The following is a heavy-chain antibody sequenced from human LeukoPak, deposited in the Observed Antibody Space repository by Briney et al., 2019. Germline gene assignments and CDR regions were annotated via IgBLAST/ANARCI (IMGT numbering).Heavy chain of an antibody. CDR2: ISGSGGST. CDR3: AKDGGDYHYDILTGYLDY. CDR1: GFTFSSYT. D-gene: IGHD3-9*01. Sequence: GGSLRLSCAASGFTFSSYTMSWVRQAPGKGPEWVSAISGSGGSTYYADSVKGRFTISRDNSKNTLYLQMNSLRAEDTAVYYCAKDGGDYHYDILTGYLDYWGQGTLVTVSS. J-gene: IGHJ4*02. V-gene: IGHV3-23*01.